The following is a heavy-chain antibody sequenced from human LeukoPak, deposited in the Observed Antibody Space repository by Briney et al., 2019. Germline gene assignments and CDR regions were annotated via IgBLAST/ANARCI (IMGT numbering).Heavy chain of an antibody. J-gene: IGHJ5*02. CDR3: VGLFELNWFDP. CDR2: IYYSGSS. Sequence: SQTLSLTCTVSGGSISSSSYYWGWIRQPPGKGLEWIGSIYYSGSSYYNPSLKSRVTISVDTSKTQFSLKLSSVPAADTAVYYCVGLFELNWFDPWGQGTLVTVSS. D-gene: IGHD3-22*01. CDR1: GGSISSSSYY. V-gene: IGHV4-39*07.